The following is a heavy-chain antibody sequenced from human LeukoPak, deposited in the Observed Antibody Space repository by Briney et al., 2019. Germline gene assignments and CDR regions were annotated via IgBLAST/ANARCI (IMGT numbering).Heavy chain of an antibody. V-gene: IGHV3-21*01. Sequence: GGSPRLSCAASGFTFSSYSMNWVRQAPGKGLEWVSSISSSSSYIYYADSVKGRFTISRDNAKNSLYLQMNSLRAEDTAVYYCVRDSGSSYGYYFLHWGQGTLVTVSS. D-gene: IGHD1-26*01. CDR2: ISSSSSYI. CDR1: GFTFSSYS. CDR3: VRDSGSSYGYYFLH. J-gene: IGHJ1*01.